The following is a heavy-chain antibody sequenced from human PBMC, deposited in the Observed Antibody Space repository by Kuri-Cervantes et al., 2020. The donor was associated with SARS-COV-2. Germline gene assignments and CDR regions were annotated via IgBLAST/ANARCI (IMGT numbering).Heavy chain of an antibody. D-gene: IGHD2-2*01. CDR2: INPNSGGT. J-gene: IGHJ4*02. CDR3: ARDFSGDIVVVPEI. Sequence: ASVKVSCKASGYTFTSYYMHWVRQAPGQGLEWMGWINPNSGGTNYAQKFQGRVTMTRDTSISTAYMELSRLRSDDTAVYYCARDFSGDIVVVPEIWGQGTLVTVSS. V-gene: IGHV1-2*02. CDR1: GYTFTSYY.